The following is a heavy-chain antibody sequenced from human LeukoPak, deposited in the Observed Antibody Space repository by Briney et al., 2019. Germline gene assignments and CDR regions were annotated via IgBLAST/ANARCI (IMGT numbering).Heavy chain of an antibody. Sequence: SETLSLTCTVSGGSISSTSYYWGWIRQPPGNGLEWIGNIYYSGSTYYNPSLKSRVTISVDTSKNQFSLKLSSVTAADTAVYYCARYYYGSGSYYYFDSWGQGTLVTVSS. J-gene: IGHJ4*02. D-gene: IGHD3-10*01. CDR2: IYYSGST. V-gene: IGHV4-39*01. CDR1: GGSISSTSYY. CDR3: ARYYYGSGSYYYFDS.